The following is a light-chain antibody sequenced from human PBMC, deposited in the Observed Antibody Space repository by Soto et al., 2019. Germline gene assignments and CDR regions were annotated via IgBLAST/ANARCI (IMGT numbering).Light chain of an antibody. CDR2: EVS. CDR1: SSDVGAYNY. V-gene: IGLV2-8*01. CDR3: SSYAGSNNYV. J-gene: IGLJ1*01. Sequence: QSALTQPPSASGSPGQSVTISCTGTSSDVGAYNYVSWYQLHADKAPRLIVYEVSKRPSDVPDRLSASKSGNTASLTVSGLQTEDEADYYCSSYAGSNNYVFGIGTKLTVL.